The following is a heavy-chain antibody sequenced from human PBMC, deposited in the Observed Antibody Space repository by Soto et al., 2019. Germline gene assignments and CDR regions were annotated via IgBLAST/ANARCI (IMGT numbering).Heavy chain of an antibody. V-gene: IGHV4-59*08. Sequence: NPSETLSLTCTVSGGSISSYYWSWIRQPPGKGLEWIGYIYYSGITNYNPSLKSRVTISVDTSKNQFSLKLSSVTAADTAVYYCARLGAYDFWSGYSDYYMDVWGKGTTVTVSS. J-gene: IGHJ6*03. CDR2: IYYSGIT. D-gene: IGHD3-3*01. CDR1: GGSISSYY. CDR3: ARLGAYDFWSGYSDYYMDV.